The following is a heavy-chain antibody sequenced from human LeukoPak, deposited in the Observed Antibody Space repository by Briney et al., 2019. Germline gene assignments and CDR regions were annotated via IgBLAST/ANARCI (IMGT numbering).Heavy chain of an antibody. D-gene: IGHD1-26*01. Sequence: SEALSLTCAVYGGSFSGYYWSWIRQPPGKGLEWIGEINHSGSTNYNPSLKGRVTISVDTSKNQFSLKLSSVTAADTAVYYCARGRVRWELPGRWYFDYWGQGTLVTVSS. CDR3: ARGRVRWELPGRWYFDY. CDR2: INHSGST. J-gene: IGHJ4*02. V-gene: IGHV4-34*01. CDR1: GGSFSGYY.